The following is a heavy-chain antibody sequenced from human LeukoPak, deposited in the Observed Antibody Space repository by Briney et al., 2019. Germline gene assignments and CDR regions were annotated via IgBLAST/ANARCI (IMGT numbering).Heavy chain of an antibody. CDR2: IRYDGSKK. J-gene: IGHJ4*02. D-gene: IGHD1-26*01. V-gene: IGHV3-30*02. CDR1: GFTFSSYG. CDR3: AKDSGSYFNHRYFDY. Sequence: GGSLRLSCAASGFTFSSYGMNWVRQAPGKGLERVAFIRYDGSKKYSADSVKGRFTISRDNSKNTLYLQMNSLRAEDTAVYYCAKDSGSYFNHRYFDYWGQGTLVTVSS.